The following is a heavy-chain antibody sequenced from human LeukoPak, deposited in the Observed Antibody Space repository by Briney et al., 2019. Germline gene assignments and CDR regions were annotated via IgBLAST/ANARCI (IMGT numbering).Heavy chain of an antibody. CDR2: IIPILGIA. Sequence: SVKVSCKASGGTFSSYAISWVRQAPGQGLEWMGRIIPILGIANYAQKFQGRVTITADKSTSTAYMELSSLRSEDTAVYYCAMSMGEEVRGVSSRPLDYWGQGTLVTVSS. D-gene: IGHD3-10*01. CDR3: AMSMGEEVRGVSSRPLDY. CDR1: GGTFSSYA. J-gene: IGHJ4*02. V-gene: IGHV1-69*04.